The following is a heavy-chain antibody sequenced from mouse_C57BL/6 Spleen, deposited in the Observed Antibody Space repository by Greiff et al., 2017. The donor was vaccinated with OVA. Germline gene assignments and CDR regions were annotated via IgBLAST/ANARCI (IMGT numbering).Heavy chain of an antibody. Sequence: ESGAELVRPGASVTLSCKASGYTFTDYEMHWVKQTPVHGLEWIGAIDPETGGTAYNQKFKGKAILTADKSSSTAYMELRSLTSEDSAVYYCTELATVVATDFDYWGQGTTLTVSS. D-gene: IGHD1-1*01. V-gene: IGHV1-15*01. CDR3: TELATVVATDFDY. J-gene: IGHJ2*01. CDR2: IDPETGGT. CDR1: GYTFTDYE.